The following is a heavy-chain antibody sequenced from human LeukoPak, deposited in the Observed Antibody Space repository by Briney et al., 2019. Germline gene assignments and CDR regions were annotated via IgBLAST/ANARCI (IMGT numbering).Heavy chain of an antibody. CDR3: ARDSVPGGWYPYYFDY. CDR2: IKQDGSEK. V-gene: IGHV3-7*01. J-gene: IGHJ4*02. D-gene: IGHD6-19*01. Sequence: GGSLRLSCAASGFTFSIYWMSWVRQAPGKGLEWVANIKQDGSEKYYVDSVKGRFTISRDNAKNSLYLQMNSLRAEDTAVYYCARDSVPGGWYPYYFDYWGQGTLVTVSS. CDR1: GFTFSIYW.